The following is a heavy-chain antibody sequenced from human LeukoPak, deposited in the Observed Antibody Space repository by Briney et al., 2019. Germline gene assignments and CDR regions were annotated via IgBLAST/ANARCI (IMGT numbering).Heavy chain of an antibody. CDR3: ARDYGDYDLTLGYGVDV. Sequence: GGSLRLSCAASGFTFSSYWMHWVRQAPGKGLVWVSRINSDGSSTSYADSVKGRFTISRDNAKNTLYLQMNSLRAEDTAVYYCARDYGDYDLTLGYGVDVWGQGTTVTVSS. CDR2: INSDGSST. V-gene: IGHV3-74*01. J-gene: IGHJ6*02. CDR1: GFTFSSYW. D-gene: IGHD4-17*01.